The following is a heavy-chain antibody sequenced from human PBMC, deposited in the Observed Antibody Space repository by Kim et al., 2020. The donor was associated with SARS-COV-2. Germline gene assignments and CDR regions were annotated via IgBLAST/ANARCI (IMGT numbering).Heavy chain of an antibody. CDR3: AKDRRPAEITFFGVVEAIYYYYGMDV. Sequence: GGSLRLSCAASGFTFSSYGMHWVRQAPGKGLEWVAVISYDGSKKYYADSVKGRFTISRDNSKNTLYLQMNSLRAEDTAVYYCAKDRRPAEITFFGVVEAIYYYYGMDVWGQGTTVTVSS. J-gene: IGHJ6*02. CDR1: GFTFSSYG. D-gene: IGHD3-3*01. CDR2: ISYDGSKK. V-gene: IGHV3-30*18.